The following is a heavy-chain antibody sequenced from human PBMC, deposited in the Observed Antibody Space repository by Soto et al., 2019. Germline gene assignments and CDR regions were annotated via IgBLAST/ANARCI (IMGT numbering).Heavy chain of an antibody. CDR1: VGSISSGVYY. CDR3: ARVVGDCGGDCYSPWYFDY. J-gene: IGHJ4*02. Sequence: LXLTCTVSVGSISSGVYYWSWIRQHPGKGLEWIGYIYYSGSTYYNPSLNSRVTISVDTSKNQFSLKLSSVTAADTAVYYCARVVGDCGGDCYSPWYFDYWGQGTLVTVSS. D-gene: IGHD2-21*02. CDR2: IYYSGST. V-gene: IGHV4-31*03.